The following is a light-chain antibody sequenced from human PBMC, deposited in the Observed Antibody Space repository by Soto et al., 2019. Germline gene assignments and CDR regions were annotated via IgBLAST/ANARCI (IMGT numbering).Light chain of an antibody. J-gene: IGKJ5*01. CDR2: AAS. CDR1: QGISSY. V-gene: IGKV1-9*01. Sequence: DIHCTYSSCFLSSSLVERVTITCRASQGISSYLAWYQQKPGKAPKLLIYAASTLQSGVPLRFSGSGSGTSFTLTISSLQPEDFATYYCQQLISYPITFGQGTRLEIK. CDR3: QQLISYPIT.